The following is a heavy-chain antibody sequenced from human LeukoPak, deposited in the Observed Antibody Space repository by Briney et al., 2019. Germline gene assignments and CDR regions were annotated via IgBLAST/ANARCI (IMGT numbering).Heavy chain of an antibody. V-gene: IGHV4-4*07. CDR3: AGHRGYSGYVDY. CDR2: IYTSGST. D-gene: IGHD5-12*01. Sequence: SSETLSLICTVSGGSISRYHWSWIRQPAGKGLEWIGRIYTSGSTNYNPSLKSRVTMSVDTSKNQFSLKLSSVTAADTAVYYCAGHRGYSGYVDYWGQGTLVTVSS. CDR1: GGSISRYH. J-gene: IGHJ4*02.